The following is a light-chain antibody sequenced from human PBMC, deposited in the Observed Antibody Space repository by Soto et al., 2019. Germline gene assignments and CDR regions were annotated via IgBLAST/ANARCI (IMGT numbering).Light chain of an antibody. Sequence: SYELTQPPSVSVAPGNTARISCGGNNIGSESVHWYQQKPGQAPILVIYYDRDRPSGIPERFSGSNSGNTATLTISRVEAGDEAYYYCPVWDGSSDHQVYGGGTKLTVL. CDR2: YDR. CDR3: PVWDGSSDHQV. J-gene: IGLJ3*02. V-gene: IGLV3-21*04. CDR1: NIGSES.